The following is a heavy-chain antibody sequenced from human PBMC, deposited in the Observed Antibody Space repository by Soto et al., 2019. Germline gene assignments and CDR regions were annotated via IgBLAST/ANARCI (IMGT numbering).Heavy chain of an antibody. CDR1: GFTFSSYG. CDR3: AKDGVVPGRYYYYGMEV. Sequence: PGGSLRLSCAASGFTFSSYGMHWVRQAPGKGLEWVAVISYDGSNKYYADSVKGRFTISRDNSKNTLYLQMNSLRAEDTAVYYCAKDGVVPGRYYYYGMEVWGQGTTVTVSS. J-gene: IGHJ6*02. D-gene: IGHD2-2*01. V-gene: IGHV3-30*18. CDR2: ISYDGSNK.